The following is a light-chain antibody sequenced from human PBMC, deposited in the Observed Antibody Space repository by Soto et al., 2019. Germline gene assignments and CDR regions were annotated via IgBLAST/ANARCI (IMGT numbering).Light chain of an antibody. CDR3: QQSYSSTWT. CDR1: QSIGNY. V-gene: IGKV1-39*01. Sequence: DIQITQSPSSLSASIGDRVTITCRAGQSIGNYLNWYQQKPGKAPNLLIYATSSLQSGVPSRFSGSGSGTEFTLTISSLQREDFAIYYCQQSYSSTWTFGQGTKVDI. CDR2: ATS. J-gene: IGKJ1*01.